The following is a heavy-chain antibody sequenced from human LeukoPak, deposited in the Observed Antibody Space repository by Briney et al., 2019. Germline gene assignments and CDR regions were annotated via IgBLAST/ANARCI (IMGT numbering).Heavy chain of an antibody. J-gene: IGHJ3*02. Sequence: PSETLSLTCTVSGGSISSYYWSWIRQPAGRELEWIGRIYTSGSTNYNPSLKSRVTMSVDTSKNQFSLKLSAVTAADTAVYYCARDGFGLELEAFDIWGQGTMVTVSS. CDR1: GGSISSYY. D-gene: IGHD3-10*01. CDR3: ARDGFGLELEAFDI. CDR2: IYTSGST. V-gene: IGHV4-4*07.